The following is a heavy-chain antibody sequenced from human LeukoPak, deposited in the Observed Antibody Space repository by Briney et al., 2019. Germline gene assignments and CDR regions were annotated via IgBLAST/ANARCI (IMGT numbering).Heavy chain of an antibody. Sequence: GGSLRLSCAASGFTFSGSAMHWVRQASGKGLEWVSSITSSSRYMFYADSVKGRFTISRDNAKNSLYLQMNSLRAEDTAVYYCARRAGAYSHPYDYWGQGTLVTVSS. D-gene: IGHD4/OR15-4a*01. J-gene: IGHJ4*02. V-gene: IGHV3-21*01. CDR1: GFTFSGSA. CDR3: ARRAGAYSHPYDY. CDR2: ITSSSRYM.